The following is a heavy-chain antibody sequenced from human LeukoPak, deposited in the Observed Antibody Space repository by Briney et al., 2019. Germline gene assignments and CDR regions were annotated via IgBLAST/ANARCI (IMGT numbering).Heavy chain of an antibody. V-gene: IGHV5-51*01. J-gene: IGHJ4*02. CDR3: ARGLDTAMAYFDY. CDR2: IYPGDSDT. D-gene: IGHD5-18*01. Sequence: GESLKISCKGSGYSFFRNWIGWVRQMPGKGLEWMGIIYPGDSDTRYSPSFQGQVTISADKSISTAYLQWSSLKASDTAMYYCARGLDTAMAYFDYWGQGTLVTVSS. CDR1: GYSFFRNW.